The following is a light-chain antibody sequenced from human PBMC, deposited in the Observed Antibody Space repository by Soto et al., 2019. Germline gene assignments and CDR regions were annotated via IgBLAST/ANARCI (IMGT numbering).Light chain of an antibody. Sequence: DIQMTQSPSSLSASVGDRVTITCRASQSISGYLNWYQVKPGKPPQLLIYIASNLQSGVPSRFSGGGSGAEFTLAITSLQPEDSATYYCQQTTNTPWTFGQGTRVEIK. CDR2: IAS. CDR3: QQTTNTPWT. V-gene: IGKV1-39*01. CDR1: QSISGY. J-gene: IGKJ1*01.